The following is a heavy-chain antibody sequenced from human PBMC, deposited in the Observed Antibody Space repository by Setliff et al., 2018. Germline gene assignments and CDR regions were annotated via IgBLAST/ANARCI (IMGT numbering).Heavy chain of an antibody. V-gene: IGHV3-7*03. CDR1: GFTFSDHY. Sequence: GGSVRLSCAASGFTFSDHYMDWVRQAPGKGPEWVASIKEEGSQKYYVDSVKCRFIVSRDNSKNTMYLQLRSLRADDTAIYYCAKDRKNYYDTSGYPDAFDIWGQGTTVTVSS. D-gene: IGHD3-22*01. J-gene: IGHJ3*02. CDR2: IKEEGSQK. CDR3: AKDRKNYYDTSGYPDAFDI.